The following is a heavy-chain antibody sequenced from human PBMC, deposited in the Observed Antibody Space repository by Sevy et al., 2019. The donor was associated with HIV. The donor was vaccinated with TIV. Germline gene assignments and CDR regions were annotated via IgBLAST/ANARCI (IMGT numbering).Heavy chain of an antibody. V-gene: IGHV3-21*01. CDR1: GFTFSSYS. D-gene: IGHD4-17*01. Sequence: GGSLRLSCAASGFTFSSYSMNWVRQAPGKGLEWVSSISSSSSYIYYADSVKGRFTFSRDNAKNSLYLQMNSLRAEDTAMYYCERGREQGDYQGPDIGLLWGQGTLVTVSS. J-gene: IGHJ1*01. CDR3: ERGREQGDYQGPDIGLL. CDR2: ISSSSSYI.